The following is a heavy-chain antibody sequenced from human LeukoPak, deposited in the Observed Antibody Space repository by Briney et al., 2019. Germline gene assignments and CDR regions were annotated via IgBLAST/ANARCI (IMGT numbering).Heavy chain of an antibody. Sequence: SETLSLTCAVYGGSFSGYYWSWIRQPPGKGLEWIGEINHSGSTNYNPSLKSRVTISVDTSKNQFSLKLSSVTAADTAVYYCGRDGRVVPAAMRWFDPWGQGTLVTVSS. CDR3: GRDGRVVPAAMRWFDP. CDR2: INHSGST. CDR1: GGSFSGYY. V-gene: IGHV4-34*01. J-gene: IGHJ5*02. D-gene: IGHD2-2*01.